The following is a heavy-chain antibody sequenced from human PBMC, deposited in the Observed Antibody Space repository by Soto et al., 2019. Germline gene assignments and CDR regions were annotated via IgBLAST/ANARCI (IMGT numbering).Heavy chain of an antibody. CDR2: IDPSDSYT. CDR3: ARATFYDSSGYYYVALDI. Sequence: GESLEISCKGSGYSFTSYWISWVRQMPGKGLEWMGRIDPSDSYTNYSPSFQGHVTISADKSISTAYLQWSSLKASDTAMYHCARATFYDSSGYYYVALDIWGQGTMVTVSS. V-gene: IGHV5-10-1*01. J-gene: IGHJ3*02. CDR1: GYSFTSYW. D-gene: IGHD3-22*01.